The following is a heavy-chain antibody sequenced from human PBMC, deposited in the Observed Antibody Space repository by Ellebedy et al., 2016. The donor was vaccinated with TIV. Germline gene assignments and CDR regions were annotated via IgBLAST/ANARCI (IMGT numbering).Heavy chain of an antibody. CDR1: GFTFSSYS. V-gene: IGHV3-21*01. CDR3: VRGSSIYAMDV. Sequence: GESLKISXAASGFTFSSYSMNWIRQAPGKGLEWVSSVSTTSTYIYYADSVKGRFTISRDNAKNTLYLQMNSLRAEDTAVYFCVRGSSIYAMDVWGQGTTVTVSS. J-gene: IGHJ6*02. D-gene: IGHD2-2*01. CDR2: VSTTSTYI.